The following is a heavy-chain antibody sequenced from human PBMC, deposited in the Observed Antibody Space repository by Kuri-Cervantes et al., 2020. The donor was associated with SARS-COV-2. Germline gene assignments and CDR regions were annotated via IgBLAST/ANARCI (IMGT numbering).Heavy chain of an antibody. J-gene: IGHJ4*02. D-gene: IGHD3-10*01. CDR1: GFTFDDYG. Sequence: GGSLRLSCAASGFTFDDYGMSWVRQAPGKGLEWVSGINWNGGSTGYADSVKGRFTISRDNAKNSLYLQMDSLRAEDTAVYYCARELLWFGESCFDYWGQGTLVTVSS. V-gene: IGHV3-20*04. CDR2: INWNGGST. CDR3: ARELLWFGESCFDY.